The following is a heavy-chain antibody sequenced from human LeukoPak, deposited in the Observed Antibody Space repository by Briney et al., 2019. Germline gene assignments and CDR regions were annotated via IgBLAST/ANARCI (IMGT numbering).Heavy chain of an antibody. CDR1: GGTFSSYA. CDR3: ARGEVTAIHFDY. J-gene: IGHJ4*02. Sequence: GAPVKVSCTASGGTFSSYAISWVRQAPGQGPEWMGGNIPIFGTATYAQKFQGTVTITAAESTSTAYMELSSLRSEDTAVYSCARGEVTAIHFDYWGQGTLVTVSS. D-gene: IGHD2-21*02. V-gene: IGHV1-69*13. CDR2: NIPIFGTA.